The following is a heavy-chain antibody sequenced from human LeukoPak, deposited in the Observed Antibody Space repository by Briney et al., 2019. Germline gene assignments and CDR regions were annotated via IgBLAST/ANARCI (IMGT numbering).Heavy chain of an antibody. CDR2: IIPLFGTA. V-gene: IGHV1-69*01. CDR1: GGTFSSYA. Sequence: ASVKVSCKASGGTFSSYAISWVRQAPGQGLEWMGGIIPLFGTANYAQKFQGRVTITADESTSTAYMELSSLRSEDTAVYYCARVPRYDSSGYYLLYWGQGTLVTVSS. D-gene: IGHD3-22*01. J-gene: IGHJ4*02. CDR3: ARVPRYDSSGYYLLY.